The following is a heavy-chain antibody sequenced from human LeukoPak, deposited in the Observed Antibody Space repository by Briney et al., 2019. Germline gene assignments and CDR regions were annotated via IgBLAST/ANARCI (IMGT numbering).Heavy chain of an antibody. D-gene: IGHD6-19*01. CDR2: INPNSGGT. Sequence: ASVKVSCKASGYTFTGYYMHWVRQAPGQGLEWMGRINPNSGGTNYAQKFQGRVPMTRDTSISTAYMELSRLRSDDTAVYYCARVSSGWYYFDYWGQGTLVTVSS. V-gene: IGHV1-2*06. CDR3: ARVSSGWYYFDY. CDR1: GYTFTGYY. J-gene: IGHJ4*02.